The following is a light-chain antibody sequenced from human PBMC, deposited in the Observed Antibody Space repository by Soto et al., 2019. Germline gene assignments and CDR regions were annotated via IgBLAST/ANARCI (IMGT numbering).Light chain of an antibody. Sequence: QSVLTQPASVSGFPGQSITICCTLTNSDIGAYNYVSWYQQHPGKAPKLMIFEVSDRPSGVSYRFSGSKSGNVASLTISWLQPEDEADYYCSSYTSSSTLRVFGAGTKVTVL. V-gene: IGLV2-14*03. CDR1: NSDIGAYNY. CDR2: EVS. J-gene: IGLJ1*01. CDR3: SSYTSSSTLRV.